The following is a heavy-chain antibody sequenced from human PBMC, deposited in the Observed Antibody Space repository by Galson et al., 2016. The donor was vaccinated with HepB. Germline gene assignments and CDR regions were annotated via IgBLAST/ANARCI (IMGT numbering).Heavy chain of an antibody. J-gene: IGHJ6*02. CDR3: ARVSVSVADLSTNYYYGMDV. CDR2: IIPLFGTT. V-gene: IGHV1-69*13. D-gene: IGHD3-16*02. CDR1: GGSFSSYA. Sequence: SVKVSCKASGGSFSSYAITWVRQAPGQGLEWMGGIIPLFGTTDYAQKFQGRITITADGSTSTAFMVLANLRSEDTAVYYCARVSVSVADLSTNYYYGMDVWGQGTTVTVSS.